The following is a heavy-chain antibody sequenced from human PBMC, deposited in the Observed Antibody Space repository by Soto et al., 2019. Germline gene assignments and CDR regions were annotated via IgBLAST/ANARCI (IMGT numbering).Heavy chain of an antibody. Sequence: PSETLSLTCAVSGGSFSPNYWGWIRQPPGKGLEWIGYIYYAGTTTYNPSLKGRATISLDTSENQFSLKVRSVTAADTAVYYCARLGRYYQAFDSWGQGTLVTVSS. D-gene: IGHD3-22*01. J-gene: IGHJ4*02. CDR3: ARLGRYYQAFDS. CDR2: IYYAGTT. CDR1: GGSFSPNY. V-gene: IGHV4-59*08.